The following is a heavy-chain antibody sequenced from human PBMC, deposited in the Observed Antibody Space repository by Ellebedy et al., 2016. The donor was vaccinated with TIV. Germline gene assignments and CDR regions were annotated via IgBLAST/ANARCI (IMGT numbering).Heavy chain of an antibody. Sequence: ASVKVSXKASGYTFTSCYIHWVRQAPGQGLEWMGIINPSGGTTSYAQKFQGRVTMTRDTSTSTVYMELSSLRSEDTAVYYCGRAEFDYGGNRRIFDYWGQGTLVTVSS. CDR1: GYTFTSCY. J-gene: IGHJ4*02. CDR2: INPSGGTT. CDR3: GRAEFDYGGNRRIFDY. V-gene: IGHV1-46*01. D-gene: IGHD4-23*01.